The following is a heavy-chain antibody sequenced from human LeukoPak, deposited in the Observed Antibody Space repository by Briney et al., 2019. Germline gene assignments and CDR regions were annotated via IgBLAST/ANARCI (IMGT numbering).Heavy chain of an antibody. Sequence: GGSLRLSCAASGFTFSSYSMNWVRQAPGKGLEWVSYVSSSSSTIYYADSVKGRFTISRDNAKNSLYLQMNSLRAEDTAVYYCARGPNRNLWFGELDDYWGQGTLVTGSS. J-gene: IGHJ4*02. V-gene: IGHV3-48*01. D-gene: IGHD3-10*01. CDR2: VSSSSSTI. CDR1: GFTFSSYS. CDR3: ARGPNRNLWFGELDDY.